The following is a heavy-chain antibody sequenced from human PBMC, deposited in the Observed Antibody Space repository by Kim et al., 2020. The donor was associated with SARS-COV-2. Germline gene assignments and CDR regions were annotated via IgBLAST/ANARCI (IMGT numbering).Heavy chain of an antibody. V-gene: IGHV3-33*06. Sequence: GGSLRLSCTTSGFTFKNFGMHWVRQAPGKGLEWVAVIWFDESNAFYEDSVKGRFTISRDNSKNILYLHMNSLRAEHTAVYYCAKAGSVGTYHYYGLDVWGQGTTVTVSS. D-gene: IGHD3-10*01. CDR2: IWFDESNA. CDR1: GFTFKNFG. CDR3: AKAGSVGTYHYYGLDV. J-gene: IGHJ6*02.